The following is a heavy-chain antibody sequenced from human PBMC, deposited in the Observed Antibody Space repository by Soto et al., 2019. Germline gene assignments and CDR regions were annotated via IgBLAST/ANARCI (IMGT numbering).Heavy chain of an antibody. J-gene: IGHJ5*02. V-gene: IGHV4-59*01. Sequence: SETLSLTCTVSGGSISSYYWSWIRQPPGKGLEWIGYIYYSGSTNYNPSLKSRVTISVDTSKNQFSLKLSSVTAADTAVYYCARGYVLLRYVDWPNWFDPWGQGTLVTVSS. CDR1: GGSISSYY. CDR3: ARGYVLLRYVDWPNWFDP. CDR2: IYYSGST. D-gene: IGHD3-9*01.